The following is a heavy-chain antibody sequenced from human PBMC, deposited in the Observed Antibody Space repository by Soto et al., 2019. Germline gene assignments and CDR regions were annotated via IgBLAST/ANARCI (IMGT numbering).Heavy chain of an antibody. CDR3: ARSGGLDRDFNY. Sequence: SVKVSCKASGGTFSSDSFSWLRQAPGQGLEWMGGIIPMFDTPIYAQKFQGRVTITADESTSTAYMQLSSLRSGDTAVYYCARSGGLDRDFNYWGQGSLVTVSS. D-gene: IGHD2-15*01. CDR2: IIPMFDTP. CDR1: GGTFSSDS. J-gene: IGHJ4*02. V-gene: IGHV1-69*13.